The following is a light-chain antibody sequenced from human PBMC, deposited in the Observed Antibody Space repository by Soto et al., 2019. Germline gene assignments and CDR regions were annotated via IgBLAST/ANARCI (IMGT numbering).Light chain of an antibody. CDR2: GNS. CDR3: QSYDSSLSGPYV. Sequence: QSVLTQPPSVSGAPGQRVTISCTGSSSNIGAGYDVHWYQQLPGTAPKLLIYGNSNRPSGVPDRFSGSKSGTAASLAITGLQAEDEDDYYCQSYDSSLSGPYVFGTGTKVTVL. J-gene: IGLJ1*01. CDR1: SSNIGAGYD. V-gene: IGLV1-40*01.